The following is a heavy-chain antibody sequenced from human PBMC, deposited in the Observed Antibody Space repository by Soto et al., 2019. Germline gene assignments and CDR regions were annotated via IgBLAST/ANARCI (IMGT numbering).Heavy chain of an antibody. D-gene: IGHD3-3*01. CDR1: GFTFSSYA. V-gene: IGHV3-23*01. Sequence: EVQLLESGGGLVQPGGSLRLSCAASGFTFSSYAMSWVRQAPGKGLEWVSDISGSGGSTYYADSVKGRFTISRDNSKNPLYLQMNSLRAEDTAVYYCAKGSRFVAGAAIDYWGQGTLVTVSS. CDR2: ISGSGGST. J-gene: IGHJ4*02. CDR3: AKGSRFVAGAAIDY.